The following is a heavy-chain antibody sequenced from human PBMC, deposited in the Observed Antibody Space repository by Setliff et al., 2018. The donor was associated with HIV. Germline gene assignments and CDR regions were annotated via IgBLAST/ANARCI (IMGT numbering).Heavy chain of an antibody. CDR2: IYTSGIT. CDR3: ARGNNDYVYLDY. Sequence: SETLSLTCTVSGGSISSYYWSWIRLPPGKGLEWIGYIYTSGITNYNPSLKSRVTMSVDTSKNQFSLKLSSVTAADTAVYYCARGNNDYVYLDYWGQGALVTVS. J-gene: IGHJ4*02. V-gene: IGHV4-59*01. CDR1: GGSISSYY. D-gene: IGHD3-16*01.